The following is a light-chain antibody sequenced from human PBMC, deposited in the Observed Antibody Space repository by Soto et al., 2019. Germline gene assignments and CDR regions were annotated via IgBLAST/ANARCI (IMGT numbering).Light chain of an antibody. CDR3: QHFNNFPPT. J-gene: IGKJ5*01. Sequence: DIQMTQSPSTLSASVGDRVIITCRASQRISGWLAWCQQKPGKSPKLLIFDASTLASGVPSRFSGSGSGTHFTLTISSLQPEDFASYFCQHFNNFPPTFGQGTRLEIK. CDR1: QRISGW. V-gene: IGKV1-5*01. CDR2: DAS.